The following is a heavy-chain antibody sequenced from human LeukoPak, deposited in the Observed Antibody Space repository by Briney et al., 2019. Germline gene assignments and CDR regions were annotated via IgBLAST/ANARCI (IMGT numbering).Heavy chain of an antibody. D-gene: IGHD3-16*02. CDR3: ATVSLRLGELSNY. J-gene: IGHJ4*02. CDR2: FDPEDGET. V-gene: IGHV1-24*01. CDR1: GYTLTELS. Sequence: GASVKVSCKVSGYTLTELSMHWVRQAPGKGLEWMGGFDPEDGETIYAQKFQGRVTMTEDTSTDTAYMELSSLRPEDTAVYYCATVSLRLGELSNYWGQGTLVTVSS.